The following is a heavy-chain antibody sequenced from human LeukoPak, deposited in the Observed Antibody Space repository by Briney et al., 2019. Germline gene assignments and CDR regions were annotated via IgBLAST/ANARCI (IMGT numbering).Heavy chain of an antibody. CDR2: ISSSSSTI. CDR3: ARELDVYYGSVSGGVSFDY. V-gene: IGHV3-48*04. D-gene: IGHD3-10*01. Sequence: PGGSLRLSCAASGFTFSSYSMNWVRQAPGKGLEWVSYISSSSSTIYYADSVKGRFTISRDNAKNSLYLQMNSLRAEDTAVYYCARELDVYYGSVSGGVSFDYWGQGTLVTVSS. CDR1: GFTFSSYS. J-gene: IGHJ4*02.